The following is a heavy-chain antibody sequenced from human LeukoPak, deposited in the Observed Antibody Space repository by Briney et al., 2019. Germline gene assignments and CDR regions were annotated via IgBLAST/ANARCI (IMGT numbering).Heavy chain of an antibody. CDR2: INPNSGGT. CDR1: GYTFTGYY. D-gene: IGHD3-10*01. J-gene: IGHJ6*02. V-gene: IGHV1-2*02. Sequence: ASVKVSCKASGYTFTGYYMHWVRQAPGQGLEWMGWINPNSGGTNYAQKFQGRVTMTRDTSISTAYMELSRLRSDDTAVYYCASPAKGVRGVSYYYYYGMDVWGQGTTVTVSS. CDR3: ASPAKGVRGVSYYYYYGMDV.